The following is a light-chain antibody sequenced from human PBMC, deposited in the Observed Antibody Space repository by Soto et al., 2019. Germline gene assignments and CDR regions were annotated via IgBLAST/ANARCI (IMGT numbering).Light chain of an antibody. Sequence: DIRMTQSPSTLSASVGDRVTIPCRASQSISSWLAWYQQKPGKAPKLLIYKASTLKSGVPSRFSGSGSGTEFTLTISSLQPDDFATYYCQHYNSYSEAFGQGTKV. J-gene: IGKJ1*01. CDR2: KAS. CDR1: QSISSW. CDR3: QHYNSYSEA. V-gene: IGKV1-5*03.